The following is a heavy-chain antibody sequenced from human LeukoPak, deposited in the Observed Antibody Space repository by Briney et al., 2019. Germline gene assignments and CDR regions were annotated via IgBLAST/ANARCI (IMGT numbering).Heavy chain of an antibody. CDR1: GGSISSGSYY. CDR2: IYTSGST. J-gene: IGHJ3*02. D-gene: IGHD3-22*01. Sequence: SQTLSLTCTVSGGSISSGSYYWSWIRQPAGKGLEWIGRIYTSGSTNYNPSLKSRVTISVDTSKNQFSLKLSSVTAADTAVYYCARDLDYYDSSGYYTEWDAFDIWGQGTMVTVSS. CDR3: ARDLDYYDSSGYYTEWDAFDI. V-gene: IGHV4-61*02.